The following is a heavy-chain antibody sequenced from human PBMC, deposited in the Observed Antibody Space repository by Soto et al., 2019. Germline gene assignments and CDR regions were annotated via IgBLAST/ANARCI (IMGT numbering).Heavy chain of an antibody. Sequence: GGSLRLSCAASGFTFNSYAMSWVRQAPGKGLEWVSAISGSGDSTYYADSVRGRFTISRDNSRKTLYLQMKSLRRDDTAMYFCAKVMTEYSGVAIDHWGQGTLVTVSS. CDR1: GFTFNSYA. V-gene: IGHV3-23*01. CDR3: AKVMTEYSGVAIDH. J-gene: IGHJ4*02. CDR2: ISGSGDST. D-gene: IGHD6-19*01.